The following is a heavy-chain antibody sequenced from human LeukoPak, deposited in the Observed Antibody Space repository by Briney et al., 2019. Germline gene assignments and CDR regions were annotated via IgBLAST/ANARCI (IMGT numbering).Heavy chain of an antibody. Sequence: GASVKVSCKASGYTFTGYYMHWVRQAPGQGLEWMGWINPNSGGTNYAQKFQGRVTMTRDTSISTAYMELSRLRSDDTAVYYCARAITMMGMAWFDPWGQGTLVTVSS. CDR2: INPNSGGT. J-gene: IGHJ5*02. CDR1: GYTFTGYY. V-gene: IGHV1-2*02. D-gene: IGHD3-22*01. CDR3: ARAITMMGMAWFDP.